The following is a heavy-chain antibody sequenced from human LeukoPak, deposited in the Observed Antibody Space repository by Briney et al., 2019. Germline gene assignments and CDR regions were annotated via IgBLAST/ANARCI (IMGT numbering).Heavy chain of an antibody. CDR2: INPSGGST. D-gene: IGHD5-24*01. CDR1: GYTFTSYY. J-gene: IGHJ3*02. CDR3: ARDDGSDDAFDI. Sequence: ASVKVSCKASGYTFTSYYMHWVRQAPGQGLEWMGIINPSGGSTSYAQKFQGRVTMTRDTSTSTVHMELSSLRSEDTAVYYCARDDGSDDAFDIWGQGTMVTVSS. V-gene: IGHV1-46*01.